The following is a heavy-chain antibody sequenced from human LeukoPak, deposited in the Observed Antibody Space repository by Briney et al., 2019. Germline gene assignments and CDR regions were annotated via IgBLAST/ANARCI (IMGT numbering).Heavy chain of an antibody. CDR3: VKASSSSWSSFDY. Sequence: GGSLRLSCAASESTFITYAMNWVRQAPGKGLEWVATISGSGRSTYYADSVKGRFTISRDNSKHPLFLQMASLRAEDTAVYYCVKASSSSWSSFDYWGQGTLVTVSS. J-gene: IGHJ4*02. V-gene: IGHV3-23*01. CDR1: ESTFITYA. CDR2: ISGSGRST. D-gene: IGHD6-13*01.